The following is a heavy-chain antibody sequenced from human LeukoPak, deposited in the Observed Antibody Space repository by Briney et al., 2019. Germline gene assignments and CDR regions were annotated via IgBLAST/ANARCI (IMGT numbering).Heavy chain of an antibody. CDR3: ARDDQLSDFWSGYYLSGMDV. D-gene: IGHD3-3*01. Sequence: GGSLRLSCAASGFTFSSYWMHWVRQAPGKGLVWVSRINSDGSSTSYADSVKGRFTISRDNAKNTLYLQMNSLRAEDTAVYYCARDDQLSDFWSGYYLSGMDVWGQGTTVTVSS. CDR1: GFTFSSYW. V-gene: IGHV3-74*01. CDR2: INSDGSST. J-gene: IGHJ6*02.